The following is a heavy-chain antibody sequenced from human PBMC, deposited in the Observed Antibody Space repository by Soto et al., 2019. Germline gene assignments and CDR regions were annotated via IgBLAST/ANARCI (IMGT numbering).Heavy chain of an antibody. CDR3: ARESEDLSSNLDY. V-gene: IGHV3-21*06. J-gene: IGHJ4*02. Sequence: GGSLRLSCTVSGFPFDDFAINWVRQAPGKGLEWVASISSTTNYIYYGESLKGRLTISRDNAKNSMYLQMNTLRAEDTAVYYCARESEDLSSNLDYWGQGTLVTVSS. CDR1: GFPFDDFA. CDR2: ISSTTNYI.